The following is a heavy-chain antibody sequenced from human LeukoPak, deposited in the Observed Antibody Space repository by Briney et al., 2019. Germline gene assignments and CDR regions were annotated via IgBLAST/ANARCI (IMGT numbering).Heavy chain of an antibody. CDR2: IRYDGSNK. Sequence: GGSLRLSCAASGFTFSNYGMHWVRQAPGKGLEWVAFIRYDGSNKYYADSVKGRFTISRDNSKNTLYLQMNSLRAEDTAVYYCAKDRRPFYDSSGYTTYYFDYWGQGTLVTVSS. D-gene: IGHD3-22*01. J-gene: IGHJ4*02. CDR1: GFTFSNYG. CDR3: AKDRRPFYDSSGYTTYYFDY. V-gene: IGHV3-30*02.